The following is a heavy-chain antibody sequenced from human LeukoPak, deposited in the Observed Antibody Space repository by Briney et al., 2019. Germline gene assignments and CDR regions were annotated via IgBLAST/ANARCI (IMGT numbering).Heavy chain of an antibody. J-gene: IGHJ3*02. CDR3: ARPYEDGSAFDI. V-gene: IGHV1-24*01. CDR2: FDPEDGET. D-gene: IGHD5-12*01. Sequence: ASVKVSCKVSGYTLTELSMHWVRQAPGKGLEWMGGFDPEDGETIYAQKFQGRVTITRNTSISTAYMELSSLRSEDTAVYYCARPYEDGSAFDIWGQGTMVTVSS. CDR1: GYTLTELS.